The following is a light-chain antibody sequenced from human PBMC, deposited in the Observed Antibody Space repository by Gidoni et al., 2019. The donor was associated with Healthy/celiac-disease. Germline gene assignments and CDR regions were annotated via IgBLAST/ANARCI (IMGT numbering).Light chain of an antibody. CDR2: WAS. CDR1: QSVLYSSNNKNY. Sequence: DIVMTQSPDSLAVSLGERATINCKSSQSVLYSSNNKNYLAWYLQKPGQPPKLLIYWASTRESGVPDRFSGSGSGTDYTLTISSLQAEDGAVYYCQQYYSTPRTFGQXTKVEIK. CDR3: QQYYSTPRT. J-gene: IGKJ1*01. V-gene: IGKV4-1*01.